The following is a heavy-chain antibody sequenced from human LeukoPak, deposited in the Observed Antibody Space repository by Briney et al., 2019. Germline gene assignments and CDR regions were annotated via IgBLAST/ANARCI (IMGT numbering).Heavy chain of an antibody. V-gene: IGHV5-51*01. D-gene: IGHD2-2*01. Sequence: GESLKISCKGSGYSFTSYWIGWVRQMPGKGLEWMGIIYPGDSDTRYSPSFQGQVTISADKSISTAYLQWSSLKASDTAMYYCARPGVLLGDCSSTSCFDYWGQGTLVTVSS. J-gene: IGHJ4*02. CDR3: ARPGVLLGDCSSTSCFDY. CDR1: GYSFTSYW. CDR2: IYPGDSDT.